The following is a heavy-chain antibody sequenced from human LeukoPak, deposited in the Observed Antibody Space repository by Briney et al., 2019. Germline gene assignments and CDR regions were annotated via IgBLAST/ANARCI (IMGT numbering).Heavy chain of an antibody. Sequence: GSSVKVSCKASGGTFSSYAISWVRQAPGQGLEWMGRIIPILGIANYAQKFQGRVTITADKSTSTAYMELSSLRSEDTAVYYCAREGDIVVAFDPWGQGTLVTVSS. V-gene: IGHV1-69*04. D-gene: IGHD2-2*01. CDR3: AREGDIVVAFDP. CDR1: GGTFSSYA. CDR2: IIPILGIA. J-gene: IGHJ5*02.